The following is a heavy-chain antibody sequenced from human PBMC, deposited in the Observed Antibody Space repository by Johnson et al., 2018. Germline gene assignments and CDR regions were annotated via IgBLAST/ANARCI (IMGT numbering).Heavy chain of an antibody. V-gene: IGHV3-23*01. CDR2: ISGSGGST. CDR3: AKGARIAVAANYYYYYMDV. Sequence: VQLQESGGGLVQPGGSLRLSCAASGFTLSSYALSWVRQAPGKGLEWVSTISGSGGSTYYADSVKGRFTLSRDNSKNTLYLQMNSLRAEDTAVYDCAKGARIAVAANYYYYYMDVWGKGTTVTVSS. J-gene: IGHJ6*03. D-gene: IGHD6-19*01. CDR1: GFTLSSYA.